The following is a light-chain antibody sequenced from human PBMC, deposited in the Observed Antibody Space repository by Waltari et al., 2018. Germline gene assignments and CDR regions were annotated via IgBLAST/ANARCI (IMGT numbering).Light chain of an antibody. V-gene: IGLV4-69*01. CDR2: LNSDGSH. Sequence: QLVLTQSPSASASLGASVKLTCTLSSGPSSYAIAWHQQQPEKAPRYLMKLNSDGSHSKGDGIPDRFSGSSSGAERYLTISSLQSEDEADYYCQTWGTGTVVFGGGTKLTVL. J-gene: IGLJ2*01. CDR1: SGPSSYA. CDR3: QTWGTGTVV.